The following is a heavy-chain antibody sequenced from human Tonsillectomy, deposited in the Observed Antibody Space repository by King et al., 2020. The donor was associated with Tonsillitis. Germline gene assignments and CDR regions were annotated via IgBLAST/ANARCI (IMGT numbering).Heavy chain of an antibody. CDR2: IFSRDGK. J-gene: IGHJ4*02. CDR3: AVIEGEMSTPFDS. Sequence: FTLKESGPVLVKPTETLTLTCTVSGFSLSDVRMTVSWLRQPPGKALEWLAHIFSRDGKSYSTSLNNRLTISKDTSKGQVVLTMTNMDPVDTATYYCAVIEGEMSTPFDSWGQGILVTVSS. D-gene: IGHD5-24*01. CDR1: GFSLSDVRMT. V-gene: IGHV2-26*01.